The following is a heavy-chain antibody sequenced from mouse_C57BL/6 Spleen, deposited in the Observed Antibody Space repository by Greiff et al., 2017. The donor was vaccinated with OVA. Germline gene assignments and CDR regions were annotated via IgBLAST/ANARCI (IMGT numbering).Heavy chain of an antibody. V-gene: IGHV1-55*01. CDR1: GYTFTSYW. J-gene: IGHJ4*01. CDR3: ARPITGEGFYAMDY. CDR2: IYPGSGST. D-gene: IGHD1-3*01. Sequence: QVQLQQSGAELVKPGASVKMSCKASGYTFTSYWITWVKQRPGQGLEWIGDIYPGSGSTNYNEKFKSKATLTVDTSSSTAYMQLSSLTSEDSAVYYCARPITGEGFYAMDYWGQGTSVTVSS.